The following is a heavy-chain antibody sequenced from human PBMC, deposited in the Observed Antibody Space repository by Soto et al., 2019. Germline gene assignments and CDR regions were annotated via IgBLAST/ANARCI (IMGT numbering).Heavy chain of an antibody. D-gene: IGHD6-25*01. Sequence: PGGSLRLSCAACGFAFRSSEMNWFRQAPGKGLDWVAYIGPSGSPIYYADSVKGRFTISRDNSKNSLFLQMSTLRADDTAVYYCVRDLYTSGWHAGLWGQGPLVTVAS. CDR2: IGPSGSPI. CDR1: GFAFRSSE. J-gene: IGHJ4*02. CDR3: VRDLYTSGWHAGL. V-gene: IGHV3-48*03.